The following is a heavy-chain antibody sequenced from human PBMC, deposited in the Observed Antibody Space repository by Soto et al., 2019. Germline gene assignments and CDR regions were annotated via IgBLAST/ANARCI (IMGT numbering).Heavy chain of an antibody. CDR3: AKEKAFYYDSSGYSFDY. D-gene: IGHD3-22*01. Sequence: GGSLRLSCAASGFTFSNHAMNWVRQAPGRGLQWVASISASGFTTYYAPSVKGRFTISRDNSKNTLYVQMNSLGAEDTAEYYCAKEKAFYYDSSGYSFDYWGQGTLVTVSS. CDR1: GFTFSNHA. J-gene: IGHJ4*02. CDR2: ISASGFTT. V-gene: IGHV3-23*01.